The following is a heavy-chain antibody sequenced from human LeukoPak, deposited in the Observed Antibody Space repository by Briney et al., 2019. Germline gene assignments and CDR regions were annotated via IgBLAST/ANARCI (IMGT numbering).Heavy chain of an antibody. CDR1: GFTFSSNG. D-gene: IGHD2-8*02. Sequence: SGGPLRLSCAASGFTFSSNGTHWQRQAPGKGEEGVAYIRKDGSNKYCEDTVKGRFTIYRDNSKNSLYLQMNSLRAEDTAVYYCAKDSGTGPYFDYWGQGTLVTVSS. CDR3: AKDSGTGPYFDY. CDR2: IRKDGSNK. J-gene: IGHJ4*02. V-gene: IGHV3-30*02.